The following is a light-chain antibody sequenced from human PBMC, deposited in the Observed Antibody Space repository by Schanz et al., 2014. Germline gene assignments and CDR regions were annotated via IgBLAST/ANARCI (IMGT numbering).Light chain of an antibody. Sequence: QSVLTQPPSVSGAPGQRVTISCSGSSSNIGAGYDVHWYQQLPGTAPKLLIYDNNSRPSGVPDRFSGSKSGTSASLAISGLQSQDEADYYCAAWSDSLQSWVFGGGTKLTVL. V-gene: IGLV1-40*01. CDR2: DNN. CDR1: SSNIGAGYD. J-gene: IGLJ3*02. CDR3: AAWSDSLQSWV.